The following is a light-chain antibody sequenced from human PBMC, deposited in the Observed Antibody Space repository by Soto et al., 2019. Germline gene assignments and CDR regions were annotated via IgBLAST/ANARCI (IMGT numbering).Light chain of an antibody. CDR3: QQRSSWSSIT. CDR2: ATS. V-gene: IGKV3D-20*02. J-gene: IGKJ5*01. CDR1: QSVSSSY. Sequence: EIVLTQSPATLSLSPGERPTLSCGAIQSVSSSYLAWYQQKPGLAPRLLIYATSSRATGIPDRFSGGGSGTEFTLTISSLQSEDFALYYCQQRSSWSSITFGQGTRLEIK.